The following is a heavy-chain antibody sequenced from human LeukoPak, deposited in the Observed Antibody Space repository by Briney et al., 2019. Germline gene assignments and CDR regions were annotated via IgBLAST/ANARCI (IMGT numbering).Heavy chain of an antibody. J-gene: IGHJ3*02. CDR2: ISSSSSYI. CDR3: AKDRVSRMGIGYAFDI. V-gene: IGHV3-21*04. CDR1: GFTFSTYT. Sequence: GGSLRLSCAASGFTFSTYTINWVRQTPGKGLEWVSSISSSSSYIYYADSVKGRFTISRDNSKNTLYLQMNSLRAEDTAVYYCAKDRVSRMGIGYAFDIWGQGTMVTVSS. D-gene: IGHD2-21*01.